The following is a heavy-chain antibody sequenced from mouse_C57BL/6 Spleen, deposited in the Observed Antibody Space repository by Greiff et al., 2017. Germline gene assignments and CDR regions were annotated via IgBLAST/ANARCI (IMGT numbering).Heavy chain of an antibody. CDR1: GFTFSDYY. Sequence: EVNVVESEGGLVQPGSSMKLSCTASGFTFSDYYMAWVRQVPEKGLEWVANINYDGSSTYYLDSLKSRFIISRDNAKNILYLQMSSLKSEDTATYYCAREDPDYYAMDYWGQGTSVTVSS. J-gene: IGHJ4*01. CDR3: AREDPDYYAMDY. V-gene: IGHV5-16*01. CDR2: INYDGSST.